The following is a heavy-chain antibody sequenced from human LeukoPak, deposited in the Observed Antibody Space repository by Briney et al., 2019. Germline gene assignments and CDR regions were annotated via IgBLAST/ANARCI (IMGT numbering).Heavy chain of an antibody. CDR2: IYTSGST. CDR1: GVFISSYY. D-gene: IGHD3-22*01. Sequence: SETLSLTCTVSGVFISSYYWSWIRQPAGKGLEWIGRIYTSGSTNYNPSLKSRVTMSVDTSKNQFSLKLSSVTAADTAVYYCARDRYYYDSSGYLFDYWGQGTLVTVSS. CDR3: ARDRYYYDSSGYLFDY. V-gene: IGHV4-4*07. J-gene: IGHJ4*02.